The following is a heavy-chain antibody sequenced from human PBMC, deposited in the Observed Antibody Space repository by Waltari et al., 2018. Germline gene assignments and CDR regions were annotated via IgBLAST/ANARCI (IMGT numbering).Heavy chain of an antibody. CDR3: ARDRGRGLYLDT. V-gene: IGHV4-4*02. CDR1: GDSMGSTDC. CDR2: VRGDGRT. Sequence: QLQLQESDPGLVRPSGTLSLICAVSGDSMGSTDCWSWVRQPPGKGLEWIGQVRGDGRTNYNPSFASRVIISLDTSTHHFALEVTSATAADTALYYCARDRGRGLYLDTWGQGILVTVAP. J-gene: IGHJ4*02. D-gene: IGHD2-15*01.